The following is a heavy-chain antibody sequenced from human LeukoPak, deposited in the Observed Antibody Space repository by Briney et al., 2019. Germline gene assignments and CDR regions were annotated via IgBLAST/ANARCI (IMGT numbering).Heavy chain of an antibody. Sequence: SQTLSLTCAISGDSVSSNSAAWNWIRQSPPRGLEWLGSTYYRSKWYNDYAVSVKSRITINPDTSKNQFSLQLNSVTPEDTAVYYCARDLSYDYVWGSYRYLDYWGQGTLVTVSS. D-gene: IGHD3-16*02. CDR3: ARDLSYDYVWGSYRYLDY. V-gene: IGHV6-1*01. J-gene: IGHJ4*02. CDR1: GDSVSSNSAA. CDR2: TYYRSKWYN.